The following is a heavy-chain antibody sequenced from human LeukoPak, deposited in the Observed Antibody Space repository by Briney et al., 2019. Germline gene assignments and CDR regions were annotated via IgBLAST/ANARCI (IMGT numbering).Heavy chain of an antibody. J-gene: IGHJ5*02. V-gene: IGHV1-46*01. CDR3: ARGAYDSSGYYSDWFDP. CDR2: INPNRGST. D-gene: IGHD3-22*01. CDR1: GYTFTSYY. Sequence: ASVKVSCKASGYTFTSYYMYWVRQAPGQGLEWMGIINPNRGSTSYAQKFQGRVTITRNTSISTAYMELSSLRSEDTAVYYCARGAYDSSGYYSDWFDPWGQGTLVTVSS.